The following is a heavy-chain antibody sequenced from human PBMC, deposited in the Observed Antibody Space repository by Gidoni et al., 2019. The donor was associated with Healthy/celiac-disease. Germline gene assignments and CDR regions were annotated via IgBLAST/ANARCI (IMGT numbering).Heavy chain of an antibody. J-gene: IGHJ4*02. CDR1: GFTFSSYS. CDR2: ISSSSSYR. CDR3: ARGSSSAYYFDY. D-gene: IGHD6-6*01. Sequence: VQLVESGGGLVKPGGSLRLSCAASGFTFSSYSMNWVRQAPGKGLEWVSSISSSSSYRYYADSVKGRFTISRDNAKNSLYLQMNSLRAEDTAVYYCARGSSSAYYFDYWGQGTLVTVSS. V-gene: IGHV3-21*01.